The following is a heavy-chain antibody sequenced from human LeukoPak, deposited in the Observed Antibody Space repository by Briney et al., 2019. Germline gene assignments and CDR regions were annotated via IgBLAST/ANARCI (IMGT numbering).Heavy chain of an antibody. J-gene: IGHJ6*03. Sequence: ASVKVSCKASGYSLTSYYMHWVRQAPGQGLEWMGIINPSGVSTSYAQKFQDGVTMTRDTSTSTVYMELSSLKSEDTAVYYCARGASLSSGWRYYYYMDVWGKGTTVTVSS. CDR1: GYSLTSYY. CDR3: ARGASLSSGWRYYYYMDV. D-gene: IGHD6-19*01. V-gene: IGHV1-46*03. CDR2: INPSGVST.